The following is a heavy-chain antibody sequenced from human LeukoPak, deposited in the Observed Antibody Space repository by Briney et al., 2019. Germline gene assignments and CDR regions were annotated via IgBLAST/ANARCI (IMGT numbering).Heavy chain of an antibody. CDR1: GFTFSSYS. V-gene: IGHV3-21*01. Sequence: GGSLRLSCAASGFTFSSYSMNWVRQAPGKGLEWVSSISSSSSYIYYADSVKGRFTISRDNAKNSLYLQMNSLRAEGTAVYYCARDGGGNSFDYWGQGTLVTVSS. CDR2: ISSSSSYI. CDR3: ARDGGGNSFDY. D-gene: IGHD4-23*01. J-gene: IGHJ4*02.